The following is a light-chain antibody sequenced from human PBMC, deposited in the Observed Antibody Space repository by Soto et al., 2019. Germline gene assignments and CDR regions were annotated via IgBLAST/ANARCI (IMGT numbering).Light chain of an antibody. V-gene: IGKV1-12*01. Sequence: DIQMTQSPSSVSASVGDRVTLTCRASEGISTWLAWYQQKPGKAPKLLIYAASVLETGVPSRFSGTGSGTDFTLTSRNLQPEDFAIYYCQQANSLPFSFGPGTTVHIK. CDR1: EGISTW. CDR2: AAS. CDR3: QQANSLPFS. J-gene: IGKJ3*01.